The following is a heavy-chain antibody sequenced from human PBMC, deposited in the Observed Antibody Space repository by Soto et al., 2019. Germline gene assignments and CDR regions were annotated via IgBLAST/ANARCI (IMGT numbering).Heavy chain of an antibody. CDR1: GFTFSSYA. V-gene: IGHV3-23*01. CDR3: AKSNLYCSGTRCYVFDF. J-gene: IGHJ4*02. CDR2: ISRSGDRT. D-gene: IGHD2-2*01. Sequence: EVQLLESGGGLVQPGGSLRLSCAASGFTFSSYAMNWVRQAPGKGLEWVSAISRSGDRTYYADSVKGRFTISRDNSKNTLYLQVNSLRADDTAVYYCAKSNLYCSGTRCYVFDFWGQGTLVTVSS.